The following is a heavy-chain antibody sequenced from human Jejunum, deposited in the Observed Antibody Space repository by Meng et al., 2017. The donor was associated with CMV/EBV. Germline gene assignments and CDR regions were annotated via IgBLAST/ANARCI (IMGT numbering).Heavy chain of an antibody. CDR2: IRYDGSIK. D-gene: IGHD3-16*02. Sequence: SCAASGFAFSSYGLHWVRQAPGKGLQWVAFIRYDGSIKYYEDSVMGRFTISRDDSKNTMYLQMNRLRPEDTALYYCAKGGGSYRAEYWGQGTLVTVSS. V-gene: IGHV3-30*02. J-gene: IGHJ4*02. CDR1: GFAFSSYG. CDR3: AKGGGSYRAEY.